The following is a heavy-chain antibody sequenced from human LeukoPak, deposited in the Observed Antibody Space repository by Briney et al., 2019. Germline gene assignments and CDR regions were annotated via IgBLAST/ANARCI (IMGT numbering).Heavy chain of an antibody. CDR3: AKRGDGGHKSLEY. D-gene: IGHD3-16*01. Sequence: GTSLRLPCVASGFTFSNYGMHWVRQAPGKGLEWVATITYDGSSEYDADSVKDRFTVSRDNSKNTLYLQMSSLKTEDTAVYYCAKRGDGGHKSLEYWGQGTLVIVSS. J-gene: IGHJ4*02. CDR2: ITYDGSSE. CDR1: GFTFSNYG. V-gene: IGHV3-30*18.